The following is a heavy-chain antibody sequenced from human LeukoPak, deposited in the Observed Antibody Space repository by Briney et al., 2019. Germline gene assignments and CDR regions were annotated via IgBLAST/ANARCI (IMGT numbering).Heavy chain of an antibody. V-gene: IGHV3-23*01. Sequence: GGSLRLSCVASGFTFSSYGMSWVRQAPGKGLEWVSAITNSGGSTEYADSVKGRFTISRDNSKNTLYLQMNSLRAEDTAVYYCAKSGSIWYYFDYWGQGTLVTVAS. CDR1: GFTFSSYG. J-gene: IGHJ4*02. D-gene: IGHD6-13*01. CDR3: AKSGSIWYYFDY. CDR2: ITNSGGST.